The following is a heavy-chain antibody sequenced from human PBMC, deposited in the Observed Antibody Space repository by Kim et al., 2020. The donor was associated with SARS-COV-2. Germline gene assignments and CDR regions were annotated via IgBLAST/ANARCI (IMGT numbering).Heavy chain of an antibody. Sequence: GGSLRLSCAASGFSFSSYSMNWVRQAPGKGLEWVSSISSSSSHIYYADSVKGRFTSSRDNAKNSLYLQMNSLRAEDTAVYYCARDPFGGYYDILIGYMGSNYYYGMDVWGQGTTVTVSS. CDR2: ISSSSSHI. V-gene: IGHV3-21*01. CDR3: ARDPFGGYYDILIGYMGSNYYYGMDV. D-gene: IGHD3-9*01. CDR1: GFSFSSYS. J-gene: IGHJ6*02.